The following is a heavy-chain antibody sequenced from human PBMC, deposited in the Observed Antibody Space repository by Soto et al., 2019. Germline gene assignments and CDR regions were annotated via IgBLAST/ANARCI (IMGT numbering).Heavy chain of an antibody. CDR3: AKAPGYCSGGTCYWYFDL. Sequence: GGSLRLSCAASWFTFSSYAMTWVRQVPGKGLEWVSGISGSGGSTYYADSVNGRFSISRDNSKNTLFLQMSSLRAEDMAVYYCAKAPGYCSGGTCYWYFDLWGRGTLVTVSS. V-gene: IGHV3-23*01. CDR1: WFTFSSYA. J-gene: IGHJ2*01. D-gene: IGHD2-15*01. CDR2: ISGSGGST.